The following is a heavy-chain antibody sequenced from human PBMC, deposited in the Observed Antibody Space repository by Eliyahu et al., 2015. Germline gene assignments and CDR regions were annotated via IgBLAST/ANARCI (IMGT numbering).Heavy chain of an antibody. V-gene: IGHV3-53*01. CDR2: IHSGDTT. J-gene: IGHJ4*02. CDR1: GFSVSGDX. D-gene: IGHD5-12*01. Sequence: EVQLVESGGGLIQPGGSLRLPCAXSGFSVSGDXMHWVRQAPGKGPGWVSVIHSGDTTRYSDSVKGRFTISRDTSKNTLYLEMNILRGDDTAVYYCARGRSGYQEYWGQGTLVTVSS. CDR3: ARGRSGYQEY.